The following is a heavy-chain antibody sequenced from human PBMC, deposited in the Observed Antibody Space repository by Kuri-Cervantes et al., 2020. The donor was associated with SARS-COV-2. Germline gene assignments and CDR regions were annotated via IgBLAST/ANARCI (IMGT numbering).Heavy chain of an antibody. CDR2: INPDGSYT. D-gene: IGHD1-1*01. CDR1: GFTFSGYW. Sequence: GESLKIPCAASGFTFSGYWIHWVRQAPGKGLVWVSRINPDGSYTNNADSVKGRFTLSRDNANNMLFLQMNSLRAEDTAVYYCVRDGDHWNFDYWGQGTLVTVSS. V-gene: IGHV3-74*01. CDR3: VRDGDHWNFDY. J-gene: IGHJ4*02.